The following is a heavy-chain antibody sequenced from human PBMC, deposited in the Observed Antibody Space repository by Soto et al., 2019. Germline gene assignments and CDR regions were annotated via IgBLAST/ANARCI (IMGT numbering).Heavy chain of an antibody. V-gene: IGHV4-38-2*02. CDR1: GYSISSGCF. CDR3: ARESYSGYHSYDY. CDR2: MYHDGNT. J-gene: IGHJ4*02. Sequence: SETLSLTCAVSGYSISSGCFWGRIRQPPGKGLEWIANMYHDGNTHYNPSLKSRVTMSVDTSKNQFSLKLNSVTAADTAVYYCARESYSGYHSYDYWGQGILVTVSS. D-gene: IGHD5-12*01.